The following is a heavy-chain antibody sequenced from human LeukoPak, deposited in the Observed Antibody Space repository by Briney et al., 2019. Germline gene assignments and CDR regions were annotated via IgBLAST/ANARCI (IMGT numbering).Heavy chain of an antibody. CDR3: ARDGHRMYYYESSVYRFDY. CDR2: ISGYNGNT. CDR1: GYTFTSYG. D-gene: IGHD3-22*01. J-gene: IGHJ4*02. V-gene: IGHV1-18*01. Sequence: ASVKVSCKASGYTFTSYGISWVRQAPGQGLEWMGWISGYNGNTKYAQKFQGRVTMTRDTSMSTAYMELRSLRSDDTAVYYCARDGHRMYYYESSVYRFDYWGQGTLVTVSS.